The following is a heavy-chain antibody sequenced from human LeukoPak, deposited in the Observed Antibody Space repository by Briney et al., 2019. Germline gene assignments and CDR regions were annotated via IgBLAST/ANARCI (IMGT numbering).Heavy chain of an antibody. Sequence: GGSLRLSCAASGFTFSTYAMSWVRQAPGKGLEWVSYISSSGSTKYYADSVKGRFTISRDNARNSLYLQMNSLRAEDTAVYFCARGGLSIMGYWGQGTLVTVSS. V-gene: IGHV3-48*01. CDR1: GFTFSTYA. CDR3: ARGGLSIMGY. D-gene: IGHD2/OR15-2a*01. CDR2: ISSSGSTK. J-gene: IGHJ4*02.